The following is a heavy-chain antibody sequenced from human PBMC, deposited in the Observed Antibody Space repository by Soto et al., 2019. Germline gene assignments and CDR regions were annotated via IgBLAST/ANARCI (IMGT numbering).Heavy chain of an antibody. J-gene: IGHJ4*02. CDR2: ISWNSGSI. CDR3: AKDIGCSGGSCYSYYFDY. D-gene: IGHD2-15*01. CDR1: GFTFDDYA. Sequence: SLKISCAASGFTFDDYAMHWVRQAPGKGLEWVSGISWNSGSIGYADSVKGRFTISRDNAKNSLYLQMNSLRAEDTALYYCAKDIGCSGGSCYSYYFDYWGQGTLVTVSS. V-gene: IGHV3-9*01.